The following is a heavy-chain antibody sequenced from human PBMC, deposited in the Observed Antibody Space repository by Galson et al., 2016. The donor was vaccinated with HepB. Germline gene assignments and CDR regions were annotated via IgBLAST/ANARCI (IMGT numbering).Heavy chain of an antibody. V-gene: IGHV3-23*01. CDR1: GFTFSSFA. Sequence: SLRLSCAASGFTFSSFAMSWVRQTPGKGLEWVASIIPSGGDTHYAEAVKGRFTISRDNSKYTVYLQMHGLRGEDTALYYCVKDKDYYGMDVWGQGTTVIVSS. D-gene: IGHD3-10*01. CDR2: IIPSGGDT. J-gene: IGHJ6*02. CDR3: VKDKDYYGMDV.